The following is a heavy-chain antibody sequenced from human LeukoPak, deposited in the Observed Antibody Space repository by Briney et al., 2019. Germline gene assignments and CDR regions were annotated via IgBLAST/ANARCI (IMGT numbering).Heavy chain of an antibody. CDR3: ARALWPYYFDY. D-gene: IGHD2-21*01. CDR1: GFTFSSYG. V-gene: IGHV3-33*01. J-gene: IGHJ4*02. Sequence: GGSLRLSCAASGFTFSSYGMHWVRQAPGKGLEWVAIIWYDGSNEYYADSVKGRFTISRDNSKNTLYLQMNSLRAEDTAVYYCARALWPYYFDYWGQGTLVTVSS. CDR2: IWYDGSNE.